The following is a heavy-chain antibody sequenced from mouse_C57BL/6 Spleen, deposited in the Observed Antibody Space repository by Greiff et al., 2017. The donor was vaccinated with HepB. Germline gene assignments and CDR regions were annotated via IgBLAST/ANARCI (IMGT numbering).Heavy chain of an antibody. CDR3: ARGFIFDY. CDR1: GFTFSSYA. V-gene: IGHV5-4*03. D-gene: IGHD1-1*01. Sequence: EVKLMESGGGLVKPGGSLKLSCAASGFTFSSYAMSWVRQTPEKRLEWVATISDGGSYTYYPDNVKGRFTISRDNAKNNLYLQMSHLKSEDTAMYYCARGFIFDYWGQGTTLTVSS. J-gene: IGHJ2*01. CDR2: ISDGGSYT.